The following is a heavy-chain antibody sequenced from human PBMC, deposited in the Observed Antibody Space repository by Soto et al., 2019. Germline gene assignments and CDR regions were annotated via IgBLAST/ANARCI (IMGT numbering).Heavy chain of an antibody. CDR1: GFTFDDYA. D-gene: IGHD2-15*01. J-gene: IGHJ3*02. V-gene: IGHV3-9*01. CDR2: ITWNGVNT. CDR3: TRGYCSVGSCAFDT. Sequence: EEQLVESGGALVQPGRSLRLSCAASGFTFDDYAMHWVRQVPGKGLEWVSFITWNGVNTAYADSIRGRFTISRDNAKNSLYLQMNSLSAEDTAIYYCTRGYCSVGSCAFDTWGQGTMVAVSS.